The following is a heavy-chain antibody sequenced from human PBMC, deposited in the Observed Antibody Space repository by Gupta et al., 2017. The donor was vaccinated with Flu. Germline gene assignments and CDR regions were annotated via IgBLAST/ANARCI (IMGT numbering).Heavy chain of an antibody. V-gene: IGHV3-23*01. CDR2: ISGGGGST. CDR1: GFTSSSHA. Sequence: EVQLLESGGCLVQPWGSLRLSCAASGFTSSSHAMSWVRRAPGKGLEWVAAISGGGGSTDYAGSVQGRFTRSREKTRSMLYMQMNSLRVEETAVYYGEKEVGIAETDTRCDFDYWGQGTLVTVSS. CDR3: EKEVGIAETDTRCDFDY. J-gene: IGHJ4*02. D-gene: IGHD2-21*01.